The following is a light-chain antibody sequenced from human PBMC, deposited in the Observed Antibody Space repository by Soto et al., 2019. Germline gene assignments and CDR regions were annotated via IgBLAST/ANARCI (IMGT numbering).Light chain of an antibody. Sequence: QSALTQPASVSGSPGQSITISCTGTSSDVGRYNYVSWFQQHPGQAPKLMIFEVSTRPSGVSNRCSGSKSGNTASLTISGLQIEDEADYYCCSYTSSTSAVFGGGTQLTVL. J-gene: IGLJ2*01. V-gene: IGLV2-14*01. CDR1: SSDVGRYNY. CDR2: EVS. CDR3: CSYTSSTSAV.